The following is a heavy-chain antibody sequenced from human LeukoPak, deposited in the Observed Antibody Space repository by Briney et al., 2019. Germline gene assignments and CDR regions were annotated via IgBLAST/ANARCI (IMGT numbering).Heavy chain of an antibody. Sequence: GGSLRLSCVASGFTFSNYAMSWVRQAPGKGLEWVSGIVNSGGSTYYADSVWGRLTISRDNSKKTVYLQMSSLRGDDTAIYYCAKDRAGYSYGMFDSWGQGTLVTVSS. CDR3: AKDRAGYSYGMFDS. J-gene: IGHJ4*02. CDR1: GFTFSNYA. CDR2: IVNSGGST. V-gene: IGHV3-23*01. D-gene: IGHD5-18*01.